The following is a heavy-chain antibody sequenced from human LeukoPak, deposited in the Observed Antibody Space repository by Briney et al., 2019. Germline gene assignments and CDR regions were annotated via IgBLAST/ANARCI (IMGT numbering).Heavy chain of an antibody. CDR3: ARDLDDYSNYYAFDI. CDR2: INPNSGGT. Sequence: ASVKVSCKASGYTFTGYYMHWVRQAPGQGLEWMGWINPNSGGTNYAQKFQGRVTMTRDTSISTAYMELSRLRSEDTAVYYCARDLDDYSNYYAFDIWGQGTMVTVSS. V-gene: IGHV1-2*02. D-gene: IGHD4-11*01. J-gene: IGHJ3*02. CDR1: GYTFTGYY.